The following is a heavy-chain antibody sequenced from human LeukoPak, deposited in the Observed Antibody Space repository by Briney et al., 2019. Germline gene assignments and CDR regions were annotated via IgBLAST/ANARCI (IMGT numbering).Heavy chain of an antibody. J-gene: IGHJ3*02. CDR2: IYHSGST. CDR3: ASSGDYYDSAWRHAFDI. D-gene: IGHD3-22*01. Sequence: SETLSLTCTVSGGSISSGSYYWSWIRQPAGKGLEWIGTIYHSGSTYYNPSLKSRVTISVDTSKNQFSLKLSSVTAADTAVYHCASSGDYYDSAWRHAFDIWGQGTMVTVSS. V-gene: IGHV4-39*07. CDR1: GGSISSGSYY.